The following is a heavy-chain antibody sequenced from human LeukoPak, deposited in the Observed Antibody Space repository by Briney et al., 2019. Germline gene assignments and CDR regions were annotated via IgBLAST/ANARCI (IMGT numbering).Heavy chain of an antibody. D-gene: IGHD3-3*01. CDR1: GGSISSGDYY. V-gene: IGHV4-30-4*01. Sequence: SQTLSLTCTVSGGSISSGDYYWSWIRQPPGTGLEWIGYIYYSGSTYYNPSLKSRVTISVDTSKNQFSLKLSSVTAADTAVYYCARGTKGYDFWSGYPATGLDVWGQGTTVTVSS. CDR2: IYYSGST. J-gene: IGHJ6*02. CDR3: ARGTKGYDFWSGYPATGLDV.